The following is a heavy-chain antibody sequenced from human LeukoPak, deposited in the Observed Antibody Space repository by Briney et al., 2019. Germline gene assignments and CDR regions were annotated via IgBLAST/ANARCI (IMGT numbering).Heavy chain of an antibody. CDR1: GGTFNTYA. Sequence: ASVKVSCKASGGTFNTYAISWVRQAPGQGLEWMGGIIPIFGTTSYAQNFQGRVTITADKSTTTAYMELSSLRSEDTAVYYCARGIWEVRQGVTPLDPFDPWGQGTLVTVSS. D-gene: IGHD3-16*01. J-gene: IGHJ5*02. CDR3: ARGIWEVRQGVTPLDPFDP. CDR2: IIPIFGTT. V-gene: IGHV1-69*06.